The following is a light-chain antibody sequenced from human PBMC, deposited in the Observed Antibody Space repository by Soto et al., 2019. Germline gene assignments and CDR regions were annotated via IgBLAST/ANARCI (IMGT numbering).Light chain of an antibody. Sequence: HPVLTQSPSASASLGASVKLTCTLSSGHSSYAIAWHQQQPEKGPRYLMKLNSDGSHSKGDGIPDRFSGSSSGAERYLTTSSLQSEDEADYYCQTWGTGIHVVFGGGTKLTVL. CDR2: LNSDGSH. V-gene: IGLV4-69*01. J-gene: IGLJ2*01. CDR1: SGHSSYA. CDR3: QTWGTGIHVV.